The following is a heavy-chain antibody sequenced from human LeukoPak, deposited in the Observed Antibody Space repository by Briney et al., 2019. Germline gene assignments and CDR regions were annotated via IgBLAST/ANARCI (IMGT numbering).Heavy chain of an antibody. D-gene: IGHD5-24*01. V-gene: IGHV1-8*01. Sequence: ASVKVSCKASGYTFTSYDINWVRQATGQGLEWMGWMNPNSGNTGYAQKFQGRVTMTRNTSISTAYMELSSLRSEDTAVYYCARGEFGYNPLDYWGQGTLVTVSS. CDR3: ARGEFGYNPLDY. CDR1: GYTFTSYD. J-gene: IGHJ4*02. CDR2: MNPNSGNT.